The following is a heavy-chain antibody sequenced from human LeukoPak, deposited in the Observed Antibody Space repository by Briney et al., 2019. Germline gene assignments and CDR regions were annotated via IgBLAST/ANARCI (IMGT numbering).Heavy chain of an antibody. D-gene: IGHD2-15*01. Sequence: ASVKVSCKASGGTFSSFYIHWVRQAPGQGLEWMGIINPSGGSTSYAQKFQGRVTMTRDTSTSTVYMELSSLRSEDTAVYYCARGGGVVAPFDYWGQGTLVTVSS. J-gene: IGHJ4*02. CDR2: INPSGGST. CDR3: ARGGGVVAPFDY. V-gene: IGHV1-46*01. CDR1: GGTFSSFY.